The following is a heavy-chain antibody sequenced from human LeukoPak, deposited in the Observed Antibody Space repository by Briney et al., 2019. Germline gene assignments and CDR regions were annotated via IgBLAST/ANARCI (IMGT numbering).Heavy chain of an antibody. Sequence: GGSLRLSCAASGFIFSSYSMNWVRKAPGKGLEWVSSISSSSSYIYYADSVKGRFTISRDNAKNSLYLQMNSLRAEDTAVYYCARDRIVGATTSGYWGQGTLVTVSS. CDR1: GFIFSSYS. CDR3: ARDRIVGATTSGY. CDR2: ISSSSSYI. J-gene: IGHJ4*02. V-gene: IGHV3-21*01. D-gene: IGHD1-26*01.